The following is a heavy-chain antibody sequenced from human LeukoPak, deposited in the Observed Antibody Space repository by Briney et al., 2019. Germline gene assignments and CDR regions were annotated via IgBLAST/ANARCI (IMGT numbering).Heavy chain of an antibody. CDR3: AKDLRAAIRPYYFDY. J-gene: IGHJ4*02. Sequence: GGSLRLSCAASGFTFSTYSMNWVRQAPRKGLEWVSSISSSSSYIYYVDSVKGRFTISRDNSKNTLYLQMNSLRAEDTAVYYCAKDLRAAIRPYYFDYWGQGTLVTVSS. CDR1: GFTFSTYS. CDR2: ISSSSSYI. V-gene: IGHV3-21*04. D-gene: IGHD2-2*02.